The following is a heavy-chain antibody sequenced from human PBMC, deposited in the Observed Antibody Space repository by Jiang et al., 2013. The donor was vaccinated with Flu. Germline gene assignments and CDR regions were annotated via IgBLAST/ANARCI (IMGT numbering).Heavy chain of an antibody. D-gene: IGHD4-11*01. CDR1: GGTFRNYA. J-gene: IGHJ4*02. CDR2: IIPILGIA. CDR3: AKATVTKLTDGTYFDY. Sequence: SGAEVKKPGSSVKVSCKTSGGTFRNYAISWVRQAPGQGLEWMGRIIPILGIANYAQKFQDRVTITADKSTSTAYMELSSLRSEDTAVYYCAKATVTKLTDGTYFDYWGQGTLVTVSS. V-gene: IGHV1-69*04.